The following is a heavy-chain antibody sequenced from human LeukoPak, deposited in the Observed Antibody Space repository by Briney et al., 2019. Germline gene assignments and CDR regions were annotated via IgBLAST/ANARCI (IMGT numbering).Heavy chain of an antibody. CDR3: ARDTYDILTGYYTGQHP. J-gene: IGHJ5*02. CDR1: GGSISINSFY. D-gene: IGHD3-9*01. CDR2: IYDSGST. Sequence: SSETLSLTCSVSGGSISINSFYWSWIRQPPGRGLEWIGYIYDSGSTNYNPSLKSRVTISVDTSKNQFSLKLSSVTAADTAVYYCARDTYDILTGYYTGQHPWGQGTLVTVSS. V-gene: IGHV4-61*01.